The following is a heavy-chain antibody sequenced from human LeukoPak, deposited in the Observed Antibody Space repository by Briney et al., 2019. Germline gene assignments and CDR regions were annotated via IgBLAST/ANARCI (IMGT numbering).Heavy chain of an antibody. CDR2: ISYDGSNK. V-gene: IGHV3-30*18. D-gene: IGHD4-23*01. Sequence: GGSLRLSCAASGFTFSSYGMHWVRQAPGEGLEWVAVISYDGSNKYYADSVKGRFTISRDNSKNTLYLQVNSLRAEDTAVYYCAKDLGWLAYFDYWGQGTLVTVSS. CDR3: AKDLGWLAYFDY. J-gene: IGHJ4*02. CDR1: GFTFSSYG.